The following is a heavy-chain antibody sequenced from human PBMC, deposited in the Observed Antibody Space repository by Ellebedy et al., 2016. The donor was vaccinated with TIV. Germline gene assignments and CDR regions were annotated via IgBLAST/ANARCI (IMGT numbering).Heavy chain of an antibody. J-gene: IGHJ4*02. D-gene: IGHD2-21*02. CDR3: ARNRHVDRGDCLDH. CDR2: ICGSGGST. V-gene: IGHV3-23*01. Sequence: GESLKISCAASGFTFSSYAMSWVRQAPGKGLVWASAICGSGGSTYYADSVKGRFTISRDNSKNTLYLQMNNVGAEDTAVFYCARNRHVDRGDCLDHWGQGTLVTVSS. CDR1: GFTFSSYA.